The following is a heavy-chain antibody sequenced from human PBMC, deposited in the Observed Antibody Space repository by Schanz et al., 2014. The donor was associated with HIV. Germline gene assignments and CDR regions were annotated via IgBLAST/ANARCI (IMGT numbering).Heavy chain of an antibody. CDR2: MNPNSGNT. J-gene: IGHJ6*02. CDR1: GYTFNTYD. Sequence: QVQLVQSGAEVREPGASVKVSCKASGYTFNTYDINWVRQAPGQGLEWMGWMNPNSGNTGFAQKFQGRVTMTRNTSINTAYMEVSGLKSEDTAVYYCARKMSISNQWLRALYSNYGMDVWGQGTTVTVSS. V-gene: IGHV1-8*01. D-gene: IGHD5-12*01. CDR3: ARKMSISNQWLRALYSNYGMDV.